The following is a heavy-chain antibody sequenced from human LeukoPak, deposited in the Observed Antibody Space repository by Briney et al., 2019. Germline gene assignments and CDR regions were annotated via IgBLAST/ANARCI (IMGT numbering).Heavy chain of an antibody. Sequence: TGGSLRLSCAASGFTFSSYGMHWVRQAPGKGLEWVAVISYDGNHKYYADSVKGRFTISRDNSKNTLYLQMNSLRAEDTAVYYCAKDYYDILTGYYGPDYWGQGTLVTVSS. J-gene: IGHJ4*02. CDR2: ISYDGNHK. V-gene: IGHV3-30*18. D-gene: IGHD3-9*01. CDR3: AKDYYDILTGYYGPDY. CDR1: GFTFSSYG.